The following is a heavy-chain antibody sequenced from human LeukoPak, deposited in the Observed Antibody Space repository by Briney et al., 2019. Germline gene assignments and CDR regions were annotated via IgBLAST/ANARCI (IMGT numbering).Heavy chain of an antibody. Sequence: PGGSLRLSCAASGFTFSSYAMHWVRQAPGKGLEWVAVISYDGSNKYYADSVKGRFTISRDNSKNTLYLQMNSLKTEDTAVYYCTTDEDYYDSSGYPYWGQGTLVTVSS. CDR1: GFTFSSYA. CDR3: TTDEDYYDSSGYPY. J-gene: IGHJ4*02. D-gene: IGHD3-22*01. V-gene: IGHV3-30*04. CDR2: ISYDGSNK.